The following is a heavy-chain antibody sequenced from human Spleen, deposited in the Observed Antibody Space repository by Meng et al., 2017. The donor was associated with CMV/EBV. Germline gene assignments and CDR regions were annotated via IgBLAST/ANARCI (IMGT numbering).Heavy chain of an antibody. J-gene: IGHJ6*02. CDR1: GGSISGYY. Sequence: SETLSLTCSVSGGSISGYYWSWIRQPPGKGLEWIGYVYYSGGTNLNPSLESRVTISVDTSKSQFSLKLRSVTAADAAMYYCARDYDFRSGHYYYAMDVWGQGTTVTVSS. V-gene: IGHV4-59*13. CDR2: VYYSGGT. CDR3: ARDYDFRSGHYYYAMDV. D-gene: IGHD3-3*01.